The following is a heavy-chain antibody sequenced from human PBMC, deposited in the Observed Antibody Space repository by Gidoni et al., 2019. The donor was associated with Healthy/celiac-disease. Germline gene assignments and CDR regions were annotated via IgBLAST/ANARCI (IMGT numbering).Heavy chain of an antibody. J-gene: IGHJ4*02. V-gene: IGHV4-31*03. CDR3: ANRRKVGAYY. Sequence: QVQLQESGPGLVKPSQPLSLPCTVPGGSISSGGYYWSWIRQHPGKGLEWIGYRYSSGSNYYNPSLKSRVTISVDTSKNQFSLKLSSVTAADTAVYYCANRRKVGAYYWGQGTLVTVSS. D-gene: IGHD1-26*01. CDR2: RYSSGSN. CDR1: GGSISSGGYY.